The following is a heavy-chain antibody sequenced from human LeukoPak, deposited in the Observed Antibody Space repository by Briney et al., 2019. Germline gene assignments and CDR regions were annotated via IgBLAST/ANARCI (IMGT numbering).Heavy chain of an antibody. D-gene: IGHD3-10*01. Sequence: SSETLSLTCTVSGGSISSGGYYWSWIRQHPGMGLEWIANIYYSGNTYYNPSLKSRVTISVDTSKNQFSLKLSSVTAADTAVYYCARDHPNYGSTYYYGLDVWGQGTTDTVSS. CDR3: ARDHPNYGSTYYYGLDV. CDR2: IYYSGNT. J-gene: IGHJ6*02. V-gene: IGHV4-31*03. CDR1: GGSISSGGYY.